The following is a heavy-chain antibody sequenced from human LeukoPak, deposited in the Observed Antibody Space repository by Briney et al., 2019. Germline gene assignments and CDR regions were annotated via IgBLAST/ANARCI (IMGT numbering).Heavy chain of an antibody. J-gene: IGHJ4*02. CDR1: GFTFSSHT. Sequence: GGSLRLSCSASGFTFSSHTMHWVRQAPGKGLEYVSSISGGGGRTYNADSVKGRFTMSRDNSRNTLYLQMSSLRAEDTAVYHCVKDLSGTFSFDYWGQGTLVTVSS. CDR2: ISGGGGRT. V-gene: IGHV3-64D*09. D-gene: IGHD1-26*01. CDR3: VKDLSGTFSFDY.